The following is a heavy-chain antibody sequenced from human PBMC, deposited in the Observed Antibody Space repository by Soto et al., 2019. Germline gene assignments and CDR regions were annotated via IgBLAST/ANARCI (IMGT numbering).Heavy chain of an antibody. CDR2: INPSGGST. V-gene: IGHV1-46*03. J-gene: IGHJ4*01. Sequence: GASVKVSCKASGYTLTTYNMHWVRQAPGQGLEWMGVINPSGGSTNYAQKFQGRVIMTSDVSTSTVFMELSSLRSEDTALYFCARAASSLSMLYWG. CDR1: GYTLTTYN. D-gene: IGHD6-19*01. CDR3: ARAASSLSMLY.